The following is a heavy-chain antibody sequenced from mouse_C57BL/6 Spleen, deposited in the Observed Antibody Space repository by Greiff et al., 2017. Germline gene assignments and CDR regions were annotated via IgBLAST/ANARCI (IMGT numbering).Heavy chain of an antibody. J-gene: IGHJ2*01. D-gene: IGHD1-1*01. V-gene: IGHV1-52*01. Sequence: QVQLQQPGAELVRPGSSVKLSCKASGYTFTSYWMHWVKQRPIQGLEWIGNIDPSDSETHSNQKFKDKATLTVDKSSSTAYMQLSSLTSEDSAVYYCAIVYYYGSFDYWGQGTTLTVSS. CDR1: GYTFTSYW. CDR3: AIVYYYGSFDY. CDR2: IDPSDSET.